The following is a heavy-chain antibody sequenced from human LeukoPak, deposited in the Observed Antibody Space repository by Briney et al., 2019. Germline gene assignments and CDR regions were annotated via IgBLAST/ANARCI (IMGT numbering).Heavy chain of an antibody. CDR1: GFTFNTYW. D-gene: IGHD3-10*01. CDR3: ARVVGSGSYDY. CDR2: ISSSSSYI. J-gene: IGHJ4*02. Sequence: GGSLRLSCAASGFTFNTYWMNWARQAPGKGLEWVSSISSSSSYIYYADSVKGRFTISRDNAKNSLYLQMNSLRAEDTAVYYCARVVGSGSYDYWGQGTLVTVSS. V-gene: IGHV3-21*01.